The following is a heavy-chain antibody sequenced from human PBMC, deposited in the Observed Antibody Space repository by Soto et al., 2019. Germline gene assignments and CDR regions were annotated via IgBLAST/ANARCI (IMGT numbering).Heavy chain of an antibody. CDR3: ARHEIAVAGTDEYFQH. CDR2: IYYSGST. CDR1: GGSISSSSYY. J-gene: IGHJ1*01. V-gene: IGHV4-39*01. D-gene: IGHD6-19*01. Sequence: QLQLQESGPGLVKPSETLSLTCTVSGGSISSSSYYWGWIRQPPGKGLEWIGSIYYSGSTYYNPPIKRRVPLCVDTSKNQFSLKRRFGTAADTAVYYCARHEIAVAGTDEYFQHWGQGTLVTVSS.